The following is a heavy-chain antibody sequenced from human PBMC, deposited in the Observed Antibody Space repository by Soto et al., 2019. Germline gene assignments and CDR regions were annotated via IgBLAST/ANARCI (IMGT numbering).Heavy chain of an antibody. J-gene: IGHJ4*02. CDR3: ARADLLAAAADY. Sequence: PGGSLRLSCAASGFTFSSYEMNWVRQAPGKGLEWVSYISSSGSTIYYADSVKGRFTISRDNAKNSLYLQINSLRAEDTAVYYCARADLLAAAADYWGQGTLVTVSS. V-gene: IGHV3-48*03. CDR1: GFTFSSYE. CDR2: ISSSGSTI. D-gene: IGHD6-13*01.